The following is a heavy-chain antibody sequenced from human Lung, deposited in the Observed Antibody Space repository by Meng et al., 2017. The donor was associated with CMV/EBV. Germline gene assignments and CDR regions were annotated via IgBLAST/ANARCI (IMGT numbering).Heavy chain of an antibody. CDR1: VYTFTSYA. Sequence: VQSGSELKKPGALVKVSCNASVYTFTSYAMNWVRQAPGRGLVWVRWIHTDTGNPTYAQVFTGRFVFSLDTSVSTAYLQISSLKAEDTAVYYCARGDYYDSSGLDYWGQGTLVTVSS. D-gene: IGHD3-22*01. CDR2: IHTDTGNP. J-gene: IGHJ4*02. V-gene: IGHV7-4-1*02. CDR3: ARGDYYDSSGLDY.